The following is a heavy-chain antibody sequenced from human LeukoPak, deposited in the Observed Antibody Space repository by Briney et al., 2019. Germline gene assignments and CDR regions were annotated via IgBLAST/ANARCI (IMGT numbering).Heavy chain of an antibody. CDR1: GGSVSSGSYY. CDR3: AREDYGFWSGYSYFDY. D-gene: IGHD3-3*01. V-gene: IGHV4-61*01. CDR2: IYYSGST. J-gene: IGHJ4*02. Sequence: SETLSLTCTVSGGSVSSGSYYWSWIRQPPGKGLEWIGYIYYSGSTNYNPSLKSRVTISVDTSKNQFSLKLSSVTAADTAVYYCAREDYGFWSGYSYFDYWGQGTLVTVSS.